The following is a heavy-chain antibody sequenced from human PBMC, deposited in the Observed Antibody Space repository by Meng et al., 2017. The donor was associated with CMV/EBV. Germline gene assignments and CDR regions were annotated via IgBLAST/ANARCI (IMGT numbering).Heavy chain of an antibody. CDR1: GFTFSSHW. CDR2: INSDGSST. V-gene: IGHV3-74*03. CDR3: AREGWGDAFDI. D-gene: IGHD7-27*01. J-gene: IGHJ3*02. Sequence: GGSLRLSCAASGFTFSSHWMHWVRQAPGKGLVWVSRINSDGSSTKYADSVKGRFTISRDNAKNTLYLQMNSLRADDTAVYYCAREGWGDAFDIWGQGTVVTVSS.